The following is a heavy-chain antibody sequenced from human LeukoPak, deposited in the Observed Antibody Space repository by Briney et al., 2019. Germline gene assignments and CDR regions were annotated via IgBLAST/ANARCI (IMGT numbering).Heavy chain of an antibody. D-gene: IGHD3-22*01. CDR3: ARPNYESSGHDAFDI. CDR1: GGSISAYF. CDR2: ISHRGDT. Sequence: SETLSLTCTVSGGSISAYFWSWVRQPPGEGLGWVGYISHRGDTHYSPSLKSRVTISVYTSKNQISLNLGSVPDADTAVYYCARPNYESSGHDAFDIWARGTMVSVSS. J-gene: IGHJ3*02. V-gene: IGHV4-59*08.